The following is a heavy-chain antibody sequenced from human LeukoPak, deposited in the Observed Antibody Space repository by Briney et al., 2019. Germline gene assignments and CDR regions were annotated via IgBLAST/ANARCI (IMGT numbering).Heavy chain of an antibody. CDR2: IGTAGDT. CDR1: GFTFSSYD. Sequence: GGSLRLSCEASGFTFSSYDMHWVRKATGKGLEWVSAIGTAGDTYYPGSVKGRFTISRENAKNSLYLQMNSLRAEDTAVYYCARGIYDSRRGLWTGLDHWGQGTLVTVSS. CDR3: ARGIYDSRRGLWTGLDH. J-gene: IGHJ4*02. D-gene: IGHD5/OR15-5a*01. V-gene: IGHV3-13*01.